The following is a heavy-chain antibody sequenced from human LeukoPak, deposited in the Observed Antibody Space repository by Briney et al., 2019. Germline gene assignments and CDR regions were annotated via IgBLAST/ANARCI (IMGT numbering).Heavy chain of an antibody. CDR2: GYYSGST. CDR3: ARPGCQYYGMDV. V-gene: IGHV4-59*08. D-gene: IGHD3-9*01. Sequence: SETLSLTCTVSGGSVSRDYWTWIRQPPGKGLEWMGYGYYSGSTNYNPSLKSLSTISIDTSKNQVSLKLSSVTAADTAVYYCARPGCQYYGMDVWGQGTTVTVSS. J-gene: IGHJ6*02. CDR1: GGSVSRDY.